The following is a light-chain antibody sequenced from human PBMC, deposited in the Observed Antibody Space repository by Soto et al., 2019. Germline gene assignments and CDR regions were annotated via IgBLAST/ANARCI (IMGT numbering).Light chain of an antibody. CDR3: QQYNSYWT. CDR2: KAS. V-gene: IGKV1-5*03. Sequence: DIQMTQPLPTLSPPVGARFTITSRASQSISSSLAWYQQKPGKAPKLLIYKASSLESGVPSRFSGSGSGTEFTLTISSVQPDDFATYYCQQYNSYWTFGQGTKVEIK. J-gene: IGKJ1*01. CDR1: QSISSS.